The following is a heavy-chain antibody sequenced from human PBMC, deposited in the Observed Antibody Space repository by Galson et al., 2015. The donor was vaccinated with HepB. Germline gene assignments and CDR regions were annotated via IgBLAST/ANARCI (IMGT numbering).Heavy chain of an antibody. D-gene: IGHD2-15*01. J-gene: IGHJ6*02. CDR3: ARDLYCSGGGCGLYGMDV. V-gene: IGHV3-7*05. CDR1: GFTFSTYW. CDR2: IKKDGSEK. Sequence: SLRLSCAASGFTFSTYWMSWVRQAPGKGLEWVANIKKDGSEKYHVDPVKGRFTISRDNAKNSLYLQMNSLRAEDTAVYYCARDLYCSGGGCGLYGMDVWGQGTTVTVSS.